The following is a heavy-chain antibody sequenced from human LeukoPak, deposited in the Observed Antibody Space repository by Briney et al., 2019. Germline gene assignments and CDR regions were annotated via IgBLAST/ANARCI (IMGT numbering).Heavy chain of an antibody. CDR2: VYTSGST. J-gene: IGHJ5*02. CDR3: ARLLGTHINYFDP. Sequence: PSETLSLTCTVSGASIGSGSSYWSWIRQPAGKGLEWIGRVYTSGSTYYNPSLKSRVTISVDTSKNQFSLKLSSVTAADTAVYYCARLLGTHINYFDPWGQGTLVTVSS. CDR1: GASIGSGSSY. V-gene: IGHV4-61*02. D-gene: IGHD2-21*01.